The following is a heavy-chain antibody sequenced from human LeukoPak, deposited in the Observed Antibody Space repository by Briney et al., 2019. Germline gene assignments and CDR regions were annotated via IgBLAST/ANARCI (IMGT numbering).Heavy chain of an antibody. Sequence: ASVKVSFKPFGYTFTDYYLHWVRQAPGQGLEWMGWINTNSGGTNYAQKFQGRVTMTRDTSITTAYMELSRLSSDDTAVYYCARHPGKVTNDWYFDLWGRGTLVTVSS. V-gene: IGHV1-2*02. CDR2: INTNSGGT. CDR3: ARHPGKVTNDWYFDL. CDR1: GYTFTDYY. J-gene: IGHJ2*01. D-gene: IGHD4-23*01.